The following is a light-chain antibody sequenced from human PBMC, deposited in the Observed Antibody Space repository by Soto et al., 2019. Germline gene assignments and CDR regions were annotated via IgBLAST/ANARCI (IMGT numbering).Light chain of an antibody. V-gene: IGLV2-14*01. CDR3: FSFKTTSTHV. J-gene: IGLJ1*01. Sequence: QSALTQPASLSGSPGQSITISCTGTSSDIGAYDYVSWFQQHPGKAPKLMISEVNNRPSGVSNRFSGSKSGNTAYLTISGLQAEDQAEPFRFSFKTTSTHVFGTGTKVTVL. CDR1: SSDIGAYDY. CDR2: EVN.